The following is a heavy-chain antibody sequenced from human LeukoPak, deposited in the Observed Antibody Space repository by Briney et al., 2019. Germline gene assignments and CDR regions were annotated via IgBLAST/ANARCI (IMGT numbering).Heavy chain of an antibody. D-gene: IGHD6-6*01. CDR1: GGSFSGYY. J-gene: IGHJ4*02. V-gene: IGHV4-34*01. CDR3: ASPSSSSSSYDY. Sequence: PSETLSLTCAVYGGSFSGYYWSWIRQPPGKGLEWIGSINDSGDTYHNPSLKSRVTISVDTSKNQFSLKLSSVTAADTAVYYCASPSSSSSSYDYWGQGTLVTVSS. CDR2: INDSGDT.